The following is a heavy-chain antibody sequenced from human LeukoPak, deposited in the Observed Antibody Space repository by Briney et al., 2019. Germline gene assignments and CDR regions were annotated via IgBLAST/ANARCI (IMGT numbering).Heavy chain of an antibody. CDR2: INHSGST. Sequence: SETLSLTCAVYGGSFSGYYWSWIRQPSGKGLEWIGEINHSGSTNYNPSLKSRVTISVDTSKNQFSLKLSSVTAADTAVYYCARGALWYQRDPFDYWGQGTLVTVSS. V-gene: IGHV4-34*01. D-gene: IGHD2-2*01. CDR1: GGSFSGYY. J-gene: IGHJ4*02. CDR3: ARGALWYQRDPFDY.